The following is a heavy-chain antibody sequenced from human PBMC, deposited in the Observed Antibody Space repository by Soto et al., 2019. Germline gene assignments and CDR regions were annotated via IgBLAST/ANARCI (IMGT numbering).Heavy chain of an antibody. J-gene: IGHJ5*02. Sequence: QVQLQESGSGLVKPSQTLSLTCVVSGGSISSGGHFWSWIRQPPGKGLECIGYIYHSGYTYYNPFLKSRVTISVDRSKNRFSLKLSSVTAADTAVYYCARGEGLLPEGFDPWGQGTLVTVSS. CDR2: IYHSGYT. D-gene: IGHD2-15*01. V-gene: IGHV4-30-2*01. CDR1: GGSISSGGHF. CDR3: ARGEGLLPEGFDP.